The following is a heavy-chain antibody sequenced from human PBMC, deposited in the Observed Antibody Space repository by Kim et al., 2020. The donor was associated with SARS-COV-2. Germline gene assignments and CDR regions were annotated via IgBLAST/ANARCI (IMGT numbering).Heavy chain of an antibody. CDR3: ARGEYGSGSYYNSY. V-gene: IGHV3-11*06. J-gene: IGHJ4*02. D-gene: IGHD3-10*01. Sequence: ADSVKGRFTISRDNAKNSLYLQMNSLRAEDTAVYYCARGEYGSGSYYNSYWGQGTLVTVSS.